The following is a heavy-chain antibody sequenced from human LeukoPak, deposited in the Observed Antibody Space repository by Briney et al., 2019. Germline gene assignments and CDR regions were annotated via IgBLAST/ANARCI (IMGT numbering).Heavy chain of an antibody. D-gene: IGHD2-15*01. CDR2: INPSGGST. Sequence: ASVNVSCKASGYTFTSYYMHWVRQAPGQGLEWMGIINPSGGSTSYAQKFQGRVTMTRDTSTSTVYMELSSLRSEDTAVYYCARAGYCSGGSCSDWFDPWGQGTLVTVSS. J-gene: IGHJ5*02. CDR3: ARAGYCSGGSCSDWFDP. CDR1: GYTFTSYY. V-gene: IGHV1-46*01.